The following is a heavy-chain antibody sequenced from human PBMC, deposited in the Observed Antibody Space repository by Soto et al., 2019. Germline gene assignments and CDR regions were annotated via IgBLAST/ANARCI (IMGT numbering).Heavy chain of an antibody. CDR1: GGTFSSYT. CDR3: ARGLGGYDSGAFEI. Sequence: VSCKASGGTFSSYTISWVRQAPGQGLEWMGRIIPILGIANYAQKFQGRVTITADKSTSTAYMELSSLRSEDTAVYYCARGLGGYDSGAFEIWGQGTMVTVSS. D-gene: IGHD5-12*01. V-gene: IGHV1-69*02. J-gene: IGHJ3*02. CDR2: IIPILGIA.